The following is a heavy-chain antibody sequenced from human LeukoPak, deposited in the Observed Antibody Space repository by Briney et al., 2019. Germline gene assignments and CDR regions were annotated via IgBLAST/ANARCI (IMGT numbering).Heavy chain of an antibody. J-gene: IGHJ5*02. CDR3: ARAKGRQQLVRNWFDP. CDR1: GGSISSSSYY. V-gene: IGHV4-39*07. D-gene: IGHD6-13*01. Sequence: SETLSLTCTVSGGSISSSSYYWGWIRQPPGKGLEWIGSIYYSGSTYYSPSLKSRVTISVDTSKNQFSLKLSSVTAADTAVYYCARAKGRQQLVRNWFDPWGQGTLVTVSS. CDR2: IYYSGST.